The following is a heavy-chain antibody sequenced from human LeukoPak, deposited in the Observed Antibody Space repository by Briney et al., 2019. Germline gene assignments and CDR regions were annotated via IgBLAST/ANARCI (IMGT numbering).Heavy chain of an antibody. D-gene: IGHD3-3*01. V-gene: IGHV4-34*01. CDR2: INHSGST. J-gene: IGHJ6*02. CDR3: ARSFGVVTVYRPSLYGMDV. CDR1: GGSFSGYY. Sequence: PSETLSLTCAVYGGSFSGYYWSWIRQPPGKGLEWIGEINHSGSTNNNPSLKSRVTISVDTSKSQFSLKLSSVTAADTAVYYCARSFGVVTVYRPSLYGMDVWGQGTTVTVSS.